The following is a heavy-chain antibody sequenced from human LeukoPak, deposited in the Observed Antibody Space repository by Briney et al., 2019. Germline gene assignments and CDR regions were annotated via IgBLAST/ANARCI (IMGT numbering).Heavy chain of an antibody. V-gene: IGHV4-39*01. CDR2: IFHDGTT. CDR1: GGSINSPNSY. J-gene: IGHJ4*02. CDR3: ARRVVAGTTVDF. Sequence: SETLSLTCTVSGGSINSPNSYWGWIRQPPGKGLEWIGSIFHDGTTYYSPSLNSRVTVYVAPSLNQFSLSLMSMTAADTAVYYCARRVVAGTTVDFWGQGNLVTVSS. D-gene: IGHD1-1*01.